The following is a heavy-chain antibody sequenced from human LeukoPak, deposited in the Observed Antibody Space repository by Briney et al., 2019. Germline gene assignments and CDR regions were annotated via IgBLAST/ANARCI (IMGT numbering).Heavy chain of an antibody. D-gene: IGHD3-9*01. CDR3: ASDFLTGYDAFDI. V-gene: IGHV1-46*01. Sequence: VASVKVSCKASGYTFTSYYMHWVRQAPGQGLEWMGIINPSGGSTSYAQKFQGRVTMTRDTSTSTVYMELSSLRSEDTAVYYCASDFLTGYDAFDIWGQGTMVTVSS. J-gene: IGHJ3*02. CDR2: INPSGGST. CDR1: GYTFTSYY.